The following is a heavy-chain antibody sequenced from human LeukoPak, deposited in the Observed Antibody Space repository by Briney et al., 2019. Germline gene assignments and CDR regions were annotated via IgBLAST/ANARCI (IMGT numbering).Heavy chain of an antibody. D-gene: IGHD6-13*01. V-gene: IGHV3-7*01. CDR2: IKQDGSEK. CDR3: ARGRSKYSSSWYADY. Sequence: GGSLRLSCAASGFTFSSYWMSWVRQAPGKGLEWVANIKQDGSEKYYVDSVKGRFTISRDNAKNSLYLQMNSLRAEDTAVYYCARGRSKYSSSWYADYWGQGTLVTVSS. CDR1: GFTFSSYW. J-gene: IGHJ4*02.